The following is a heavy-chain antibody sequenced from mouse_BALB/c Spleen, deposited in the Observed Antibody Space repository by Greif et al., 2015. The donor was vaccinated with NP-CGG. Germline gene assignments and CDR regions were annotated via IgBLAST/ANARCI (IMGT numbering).Heavy chain of an antibody. D-gene: IGHD2-4*01. CDR2: ISSGGSYT. CDR3: ARGRDDYGYAMDY. J-gene: IGHJ4*01. CDR1: GLTFSSYG. Sequence: EVMLVESGGDLVKPGGSLKLSCAASGLTFSSYGMSWVRQTPDKRLEWVATISSGGSYTYYPDSVKGRFTISRDNAKNTLYLQMSSLKSEDTAMYYCARGRDDYGYAMDYWGQGTSVTVSS. V-gene: IGHV5-6*02.